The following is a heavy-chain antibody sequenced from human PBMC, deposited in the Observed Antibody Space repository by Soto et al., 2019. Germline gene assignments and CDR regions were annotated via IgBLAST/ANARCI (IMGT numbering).Heavy chain of an antibody. CDR2: ISYDGSNK. V-gene: IGHV3-30*18. J-gene: IGHJ6*02. CDR1: GFTFSSHG. Sequence: LRLSCAASGFTFSSHGMHWVRQAPGKGLEWVAVISYDGSNKYYADSVKGRFTTSRENSKNTLYLQMNSLRAEDTAVYYCAKDGSSFYYYGMDVWGQGTTVTVSS. CDR3: AKDGSSFYYYGMDV. D-gene: IGHD3-10*01.